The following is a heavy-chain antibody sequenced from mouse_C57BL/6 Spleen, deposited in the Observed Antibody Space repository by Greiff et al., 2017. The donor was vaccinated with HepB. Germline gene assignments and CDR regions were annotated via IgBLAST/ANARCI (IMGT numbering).Heavy chain of an antibody. V-gene: IGHV1-54*01. J-gene: IGHJ3*01. CDR1: GYAFTNYL. D-gene: IGHD3-2*01. CDR2: INPGSGGT. CDR3: ARSSDSLFAY. Sequence: QVQLQQSGAELVRPGTSVKVSCKASGYAFTNYLIEWVKQRPGQGLEWIGVINPGSGGTNYNEKFKGKATLTADKSSSTAYMQLSSLTSEDSAVCFCARSSDSLFAYWGQGTLFTVSA.